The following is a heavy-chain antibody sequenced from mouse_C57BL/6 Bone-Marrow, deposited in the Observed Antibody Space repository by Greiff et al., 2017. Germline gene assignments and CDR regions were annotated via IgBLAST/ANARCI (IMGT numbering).Heavy chain of an antibody. CDR1: GFTFSGYA. CDR3: ASGCDYYAFDY. D-gene: IGHD1-2*01. J-gene: IGHJ4*01. CDR2: ISVGVSYI. V-gene: IGHV5-4*03. Sequence: EVMLVESGGGLVKPGGSLKLSCAASGFTFSGYAMSWVRQTPEKRLEWVANISVGVSYIYYPDNVKGRFTISRDNAKNNLYLQMSHLKSEDTAMYYCASGCDYYAFDYWGQGTAGTVSS.